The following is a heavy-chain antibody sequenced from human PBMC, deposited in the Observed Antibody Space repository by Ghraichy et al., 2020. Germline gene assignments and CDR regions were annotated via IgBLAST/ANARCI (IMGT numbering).Heavy chain of an antibody. CDR3: AKVGRRDMGYYYGMDV. J-gene: IGHJ6*02. CDR2: ISWNSGSI. D-gene: IGHD2-15*01. CDR1: GFTFDDYA. Sequence: GGSLRLSCAASGFTFDDYAMHWVRQAPGKGLEWVSGISWNSGSIGYADSVKGRFTISRDNAKNSLYLQMNSLRAEDTALYYCAKVGRRDMGYYYGMDVWGQGTTVTVSS. V-gene: IGHV3-9*01.